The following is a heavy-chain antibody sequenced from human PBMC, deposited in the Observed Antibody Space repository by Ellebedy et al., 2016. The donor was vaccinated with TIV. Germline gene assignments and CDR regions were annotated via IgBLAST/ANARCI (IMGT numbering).Heavy chain of an antibody. Sequence: GSLRLXXAVYGESFSGHYWTWIRQPPGRGLEWIGEINDSGSANYNPPLKSRVTISVDTSKNQFSLKLTSVTAADMALYYCARGRQYHDSGTYYLDSWGRGTLVTVSS. CDR1: GESFSGHY. CDR2: INDSGSA. J-gene: IGHJ5*01. V-gene: IGHV4-34*01. D-gene: IGHD3-10*01. CDR3: ARGRQYHDSGTYYLDS.